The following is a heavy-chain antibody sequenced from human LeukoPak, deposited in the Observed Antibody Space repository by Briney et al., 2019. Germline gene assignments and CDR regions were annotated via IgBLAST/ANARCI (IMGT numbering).Heavy chain of an antibody. V-gene: IGHV3-23*01. Sequence: GGSLRLSCAASGFTFSSYAMSWVRQAPGKGLEWVSAIGGSGGSTYYADSVKGRFTISRDNSKTTLYLQMNSLRAEDTAVYYCAKGGHYYGSGSYYTYFDYWGQGTLVTVSS. CDR1: GFTFSSYA. J-gene: IGHJ4*02. CDR3: AKGGHYYGSGSYYTYFDY. D-gene: IGHD3-10*01. CDR2: IGGSGGST.